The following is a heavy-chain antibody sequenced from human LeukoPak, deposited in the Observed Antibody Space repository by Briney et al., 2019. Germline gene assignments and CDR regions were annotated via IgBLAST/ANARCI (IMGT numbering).Heavy chain of an antibody. J-gene: IGHJ4*02. CDR3: ARDLWADYYDSSGKAY. CDR2: ISSSSTI. D-gene: IGHD3-22*01. CDR1: GFTFSSYS. V-gene: IGHV3-48*02. Sequence: GGSLRLSCAASGFTFSSYSMNWVRQAPGKGLEWVSYISSSSTIYYADSVKGRFTISRDNAKNSLYLQMNSLRDEDTAVYYCARDLWADYYDSSGKAYWGQGTLVTVSS.